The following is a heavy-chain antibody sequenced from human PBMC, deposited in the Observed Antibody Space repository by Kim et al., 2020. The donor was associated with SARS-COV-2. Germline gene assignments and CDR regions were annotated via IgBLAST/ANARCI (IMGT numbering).Heavy chain of an antibody. J-gene: IGHJ4*02. V-gene: IGHV3-23*01. CDR1: GFTFSSYA. Sequence: GGSLRLSCAASGFTFSSYAMIWVRQAPGKGLEWVSAISGSGGSTYYADSVKGRFTISRDNSKNTLYLQMNSLRAEDTAVYYCAKFRWEGPYGDYFDYWGQGTLVTVSS. D-gene: IGHD4-17*01. CDR3: AKFRWEGPYGDYFDY. CDR2: ISGSGGST.